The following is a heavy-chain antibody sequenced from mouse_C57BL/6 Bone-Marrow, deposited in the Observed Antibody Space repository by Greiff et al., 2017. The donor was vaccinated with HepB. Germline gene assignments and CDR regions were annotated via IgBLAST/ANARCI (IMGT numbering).Heavy chain of an antibody. J-gene: IGHJ1*03. CDR3: AKHEVVAWYFDD. CDR2: IWSGGST. V-gene: IGHV2-5*01. Sequence: QVQLKESGPGLVQPSQSLSITCTVSGFSLTSYGVHWVRQSPGKGLEWLGVIWSGGSTDYNAAFMSRLCINKDNSKSQIFFKMNSLQADDTDIYYCAKHEVVAWYFDDWGTGTTVTVSS. CDR1: GFSLTSYG. D-gene: IGHD1-1*01.